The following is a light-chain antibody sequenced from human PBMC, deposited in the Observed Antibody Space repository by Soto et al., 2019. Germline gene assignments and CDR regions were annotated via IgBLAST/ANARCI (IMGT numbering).Light chain of an antibody. Sequence: DIQMTQSPSTLSASVGDRVTITCRASQSISTWLAWHQQKPGKAPKLLIYDASSLENGVPSRFSGSGSGTEFTLTISSLQPDDFATYYCQQYNDLPRFGPGTKVDIK. CDR3: QQYNDLPR. J-gene: IGKJ3*01. CDR2: DAS. V-gene: IGKV1-5*01. CDR1: QSISTW.